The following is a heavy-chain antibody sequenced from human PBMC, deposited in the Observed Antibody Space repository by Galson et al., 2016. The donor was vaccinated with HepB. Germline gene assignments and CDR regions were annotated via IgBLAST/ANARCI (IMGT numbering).Heavy chain of an antibody. CDR3: ARGSGYPISGSHDY. V-gene: IGHV3-30*04. Sequence: SLRLSCAASGFVFNEYTMHWVRQAPGKGLEWVALVSYSGSNEYYGDSVKGRMTSSRDNSKSTLYLHINNPRAEDTAVYYWARGSGYPISGSHDYWGQGTLVTVSS. CDR1: GFVFNEYT. J-gene: IGHJ4*02. CDR2: VSYSGSNE. D-gene: IGHD3-10*01.